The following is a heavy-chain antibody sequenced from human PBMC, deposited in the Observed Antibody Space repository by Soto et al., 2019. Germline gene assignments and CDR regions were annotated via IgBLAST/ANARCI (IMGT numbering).Heavy chain of an antibody. D-gene: IGHD1-1*01. CDR2: IFHDGST. Sequence: PGGSLALTCAVSGSSICSGSWGGWVRQPPGKGLEWIGGIFHDGSTNYNPSLKSRVTMSVDKSKNYFSLELTSVSAADTALYYCARDEYNDSSDWGQGTLVPVSS. CDR3: ARDEYNDSSD. CDR1: GSSICSGSW. J-gene: IGHJ4*02. V-gene: IGHV4-4*02.